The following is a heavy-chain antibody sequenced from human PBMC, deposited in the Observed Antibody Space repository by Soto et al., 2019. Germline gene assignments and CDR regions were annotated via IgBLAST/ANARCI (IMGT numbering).Heavy chain of an antibody. V-gene: IGHV4-34*01. CDR1: GGSFSGYY. D-gene: IGHD3-10*01. CDR3: ARGRGDGYNQNWYFDL. Sequence: QVHLQQWGAGLLKPSETLSLTCAVYGGSFSGYYWSWIRQPPGKGLEWIGEIKNGGSSNYNPSLKSRGSMSVGTSNNQFSLKLTSVTAADTAVYYCARGRGDGYNQNWYFDLWGRGTLVTVSS. CDR2: IKNGGSS. J-gene: IGHJ2*01.